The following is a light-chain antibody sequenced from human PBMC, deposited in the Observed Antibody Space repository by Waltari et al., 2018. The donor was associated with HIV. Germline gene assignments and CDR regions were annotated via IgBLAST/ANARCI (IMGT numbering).Light chain of an antibody. V-gene: IGKV1-13*02. Sequence: AIQLTQSPSSLSASVGDRVTFTCRTSQAITSSLAWYQQKPGKPPKLLIFDASTLESGGPSRVSGSGSWTDFTLTISSLQPEDFATYYCQQFNLYPLTFGGGTKVEI. CDR1: QAITSS. J-gene: IGKJ4*01. CDR2: DAS. CDR3: QQFNLYPLT.